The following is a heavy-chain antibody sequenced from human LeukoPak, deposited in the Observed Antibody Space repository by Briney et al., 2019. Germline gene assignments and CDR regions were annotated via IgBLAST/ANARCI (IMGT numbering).Heavy chain of an antibody. CDR2: INPNSGER. D-gene: IGHD3-3*02. J-gene: IGHJ5*02. CDR1: GYTFSGHY. Sequence: ASVKVSCKASGYTFSGHYIHWVRQAPGQGLEWMGWINPNSGERNYAQRFRARVTMTRDTSIRTAYLELSSLNSDDTAMYHCARGGPRGHLINWLDPWGQGTLVTVSS. CDR3: ARGGPRGHLINWLDP. V-gene: IGHV1-2*02.